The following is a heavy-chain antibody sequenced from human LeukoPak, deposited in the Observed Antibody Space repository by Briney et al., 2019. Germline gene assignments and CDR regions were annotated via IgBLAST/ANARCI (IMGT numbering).Heavy chain of an antibody. CDR3: ASYRTRYSSSSAWFDP. D-gene: IGHD6-6*01. J-gene: IGHJ5*02. CDR2: ISSSGSTI. Sequence: GGSLRLSCAASGFTFSSYEMNWVRQAPGKGLEWVSYISSSGSTIYYADSVKGRFTISRDNSKNTLYLQMNSLRAEDTAVYYCASYRTRYSSSSAWFDPWGQGTLVTVSS. V-gene: IGHV3-48*03. CDR1: GFTFSSYE.